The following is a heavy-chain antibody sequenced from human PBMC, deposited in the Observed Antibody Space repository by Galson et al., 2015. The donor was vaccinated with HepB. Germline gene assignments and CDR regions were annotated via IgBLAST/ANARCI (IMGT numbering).Heavy chain of an antibody. Sequence: QSGAEVKKPGESLRISCQGSAYSFTNYWISWVRQMPGEGLEWMGRINPSDSYTNYSPSFQGHVTISIDKSISTAYLHWNNLKASDTAMYYCARPTSADPWGQGPLVTVSS. J-gene: IGHJ5*02. CDR1: AYSFTNYW. D-gene: IGHD6-13*01. CDR3: ARPTSADP. CDR2: INPSDSYT. V-gene: IGHV5-10-1*01.